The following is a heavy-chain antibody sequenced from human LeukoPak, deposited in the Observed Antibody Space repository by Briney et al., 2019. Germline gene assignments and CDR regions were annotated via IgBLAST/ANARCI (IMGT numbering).Heavy chain of an antibody. CDR1: GYTFTGNGWY. V-gene: IGHV1-2*02. D-gene: IGHD3-10*01. CDR3: ARDGPAQMVDFDY. Sequence: GDSVKVSSKASGYTFTGNGWYLYWLRQAPGQGLECVGWIHPNNGATLYAQKFQGRVAMTKDTSISTTYMELSRLRPDDTAMYYCARDGPAQMVDFDYWGQGTLVTVSS. J-gene: IGHJ4*02. CDR2: IHPNNGAT.